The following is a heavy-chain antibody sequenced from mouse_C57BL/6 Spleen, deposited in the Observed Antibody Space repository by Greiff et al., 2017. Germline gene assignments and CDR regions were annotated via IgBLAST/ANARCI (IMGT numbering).Heavy chain of an antibody. CDR3: AREGFHYNGSSYDWFAY. Sequence: EVQLQQSGAELVKPGASVKLSCTASGFNIKDYYMHWVKQRTEQGLEWIGRIDPEDGETKYAPKFQGKATITADTSSNTAYLQLSSLTSEDTAVYYCAREGFHYNGSSYDWFAYWGQGTLVTVSA. CDR1: GFNIKDYY. D-gene: IGHD1-1*01. V-gene: IGHV14-2*01. CDR2: IDPEDGET. J-gene: IGHJ3*01.